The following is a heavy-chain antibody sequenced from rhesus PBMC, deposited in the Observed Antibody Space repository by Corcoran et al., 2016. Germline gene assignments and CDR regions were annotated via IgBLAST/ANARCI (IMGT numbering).Heavy chain of an antibody. V-gene: IGHV4S10*01. D-gene: IGHD3-3*01. Sequence: QVQLQESGPGVVTPSETLSLTCAVSGVSIRDSYLLSWLRPPPGTGREWIWYIYGRSTSTNYNPSLKSRVNISKDTSKTQFSLKLSSVTAADTAVYYCVRDQAIFGLALDYWGQGVLVTVSS. J-gene: IGHJ4*01. CDR1: GVSIRDSYL. CDR2: IYGRSTST. CDR3: VRDQAIFGLALDY.